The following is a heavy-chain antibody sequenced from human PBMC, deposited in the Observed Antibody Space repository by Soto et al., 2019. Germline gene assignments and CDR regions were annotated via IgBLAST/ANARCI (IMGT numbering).Heavy chain of an antibody. CDR3: ARVWRSSTSQPEARMAF. D-gene: IGHD2-2*01. CDR1: GYSFTSYW. V-gene: IGHV5-51*01. Sequence: PGESLKISCKGSGYSFTSYWIGWVRQMPGKGLEWMGIIYPGDSDTRYSPSFQGQVTISADKSISTAYPQWSSLKASDTAMYYCARVWRSSTSQPEARMAFWGQRTTVTASS. J-gene: IGHJ6*02. CDR2: IYPGDSDT.